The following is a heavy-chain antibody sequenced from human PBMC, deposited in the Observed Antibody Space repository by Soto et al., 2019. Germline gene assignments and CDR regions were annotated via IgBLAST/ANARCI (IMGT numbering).Heavy chain of an antibody. Sequence: PGGSLRLCWAASGFTFSGYAMSWVRQAPGKGLEWVSAISGSGGSTYYADSVKGRFTISRDNSKNTLYLQMNSLRAEDTAVYYCAKDAILWFGELVGYFDYWGQGTLVTVSS. V-gene: IGHV3-23*01. D-gene: IGHD3-10*01. CDR2: ISGSGGST. CDR1: GFTFSGYA. J-gene: IGHJ4*02. CDR3: AKDAILWFGELVGYFDY.